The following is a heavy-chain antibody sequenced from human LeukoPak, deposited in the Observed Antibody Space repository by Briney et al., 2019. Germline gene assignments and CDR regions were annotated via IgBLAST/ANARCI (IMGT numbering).Heavy chain of an antibody. Sequence: SGSLSLTCAVSGGSISNYYWSWVRQPPGKGREWVGYIFYSGGTNHNPSLKSGVTIPAKASKNQSSLKLSSVPAADTAVYYCARHTTSGWYQVVYWGQGTLVTVSS. CDR3: ARHTTSGWYQVVY. CDR2: IFYSGGT. D-gene: IGHD6-19*01. CDR1: GGSISNYY. V-gene: IGHV4-59*01. J-gene: IGHJ4*02.